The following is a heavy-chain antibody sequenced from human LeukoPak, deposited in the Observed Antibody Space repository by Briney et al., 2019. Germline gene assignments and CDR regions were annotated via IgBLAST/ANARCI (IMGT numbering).Heavy chain of an antibody. Sequence: KPSETLSLTCTVSGGSIRNFYWSWVRQPPGKGLEWIGYIHYSGSTNYNPSLKSRVTISVDTSKNQFSLKLNSVTSADTAVYYCARDRGLSADWGQGTLVTVSS. V-gene: IGHV4-59*01. CDR1: GGSIRNFY. CDR3: ARDRGLSAD. CDR2: IHYSGST. J-gene: IGHJ4*02.